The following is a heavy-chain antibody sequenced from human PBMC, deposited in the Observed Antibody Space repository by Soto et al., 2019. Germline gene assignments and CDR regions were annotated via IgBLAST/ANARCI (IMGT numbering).Heavy chain of an antibody. V-gene: IGHV4-34*01. CDR3: ARCRQQLALWKRNWFDP. J-gene: IGHJ5*02. CDR1: GGSFSGYY. D-gene: IGHD6-13*01. CDR2: INHSGST. Sequence: SETLSLTCAVYGGSFSGYYWSWIRQPPGKGLEWIGEINHSGSTNYNPSLKSRVTISVDTSKNQFSLKLSSVTAADTAVYYCARCRQQLALWKRNWFDPWGQGTLVTVSS.